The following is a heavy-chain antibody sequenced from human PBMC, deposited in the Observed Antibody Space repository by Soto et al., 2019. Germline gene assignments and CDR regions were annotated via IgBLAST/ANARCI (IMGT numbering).Heavy chain of an antibody. CDR1: GYTFTNYA. J-gene: IGHJ3*02. CDR3: ARAGYCSSTSCSDAFDI. Sequence: QVQFVQSGAELKKPGASVKVSCKASGYTFTNYAMHWVRQAPGQRLEWMGWINAGNGNTKYSQKFQGRVTITRDTSARTAYVELTSLRSDDTAVYYGARAGYCSSTSCSDAFDIWGQGTVVTVSS. D-gene: IGHD2-2*01. V-gene: IGHV1-3*01. CDR2: INAGNGNT.